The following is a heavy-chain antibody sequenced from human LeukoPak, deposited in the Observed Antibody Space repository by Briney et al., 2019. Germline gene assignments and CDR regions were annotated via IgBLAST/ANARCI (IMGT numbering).Heavy chain of an antibody. CDR2: INAYNGNS. CDR1: RCTFTRYV. Sequence: AVTVSCKASRCTFTRYVFSWVRQAPGQGREWVGWINAYNGNSNYAQKLRGRVILTTNTSTSTDNMELRSMRSEDAAVYYCARSGLLRGSAPTGYSWFDHWGQGTLVTVSS. CDR3: ARSGLLRGSAPTGYSWFDH. J-gene: IGHJ5*02. D-gene: IGHD3-9*01. V-gene: IGHV1-18*04.